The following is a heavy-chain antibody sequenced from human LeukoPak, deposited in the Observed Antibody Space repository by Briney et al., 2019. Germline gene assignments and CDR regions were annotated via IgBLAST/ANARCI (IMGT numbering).Heavy chain of an antibody. CDR2: ISGGGGST. D-gene: IGHD1-7*01. J-gene: IGHJ4*02. CDR3: AKEQRGWNYGVFDY. Sequence: GGSLRLSCAASGFTCCYYTMNWVRHAPGKGREWGSAISGGGGSTNYADSGKGRFTISRDNSKNMLYLQMNSLRAEDTAEYYCAKEQRGWNYGVFDYWGQGTQVTVSS. CDR1: GFTCCYYT. V-gene: IGHV3-23*01.